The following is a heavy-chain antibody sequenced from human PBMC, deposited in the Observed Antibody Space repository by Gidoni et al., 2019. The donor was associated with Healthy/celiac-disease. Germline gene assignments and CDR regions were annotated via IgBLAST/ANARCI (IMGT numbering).Heavy chain of an antibody. V-gene: IGHV4-38-2*01. J-gene: IGHJ4*02. CDR2: IYHSGGT. D-gene: IGHD2-21*01. CDR3: ASLIAPGSLDY. CDR1: GYSLSSGYY. Sequence: QVQLQESGPGLVKPSETLSLTCAVPGYSLSSGYYWGWIRQPPGKGLEWIGSIYHSGGTYYNPSLKSRVTISVDTSKNQFSLKLSSVTAADTAVYYCASLIAPGSLDYWGQGTLVTVSS.